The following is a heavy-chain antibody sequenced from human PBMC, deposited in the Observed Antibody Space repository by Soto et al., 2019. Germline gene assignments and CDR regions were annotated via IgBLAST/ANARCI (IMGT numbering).Heavy chain of an antibody. D-gene: IGHD3-3*01. CDR2: IYYSGST. Sequence: QVQLQESGPGLVKPSQTLSLTCTVSGGSISSGDYYWSWIRQHPGKGLEWIGYIYYSGSTYYNPPLKSRVTISVDTSKNQFSLQLSSVTAADTAVYYCARWWSGSRQGFDPWGQGTLVTVSS. CDR1: GGSISSGDYY. J-gene: IGHJ5*02. V-gene: IGHV4-31*03. CDR3: ARWWSGSRQGFDP.